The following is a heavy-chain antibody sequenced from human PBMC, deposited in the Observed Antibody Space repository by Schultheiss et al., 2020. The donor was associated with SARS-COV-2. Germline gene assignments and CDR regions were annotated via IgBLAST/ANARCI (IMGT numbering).Heavy chain of an antibody. CDR3: ARDRYCSGGSCYSVMG. J-gene: IGHJ4*02. D-gene: IGHD2-15*01. CDR2: IYDSRST. V-gene: IGHV4-39*07. CDR1: CGTISSSSYY. Sequence: SETLSLTCTVSCGTISSSSYYWGWIRQPPGKGLVCFGSIYDSRSTYYNPSLKSRVTISVDTSNNQSSLKLSSVTAADTAVYYCARDRYCSGGSCYSVMGWGQGTLVTVSS.